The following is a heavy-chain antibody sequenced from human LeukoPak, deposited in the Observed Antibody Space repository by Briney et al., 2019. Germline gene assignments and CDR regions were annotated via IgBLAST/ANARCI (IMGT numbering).Heavy chain of an antibody. Sequence: PGRSLRLSCAASGFTFSSYAMHWVRQAPGRGLEWVAVISYDGSNKYYADSVKGRFTISRDNSKNTLYLQMNSLRAEDTAVYYSARDGTEMATIMRPAGYFDYWGQGTLVTVSS. V-gene: IGHV3-30*01. CDR1: GFTFSSYA. D-gene: IGHD5-24*01. J-gene: IGHJ4*02. CDR3: ARDGTEMATIMRPAGYFDY. CDR2: ISYDGSNK.